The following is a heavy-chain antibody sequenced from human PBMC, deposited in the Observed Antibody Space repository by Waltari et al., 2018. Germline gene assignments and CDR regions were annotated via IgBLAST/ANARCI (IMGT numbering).Heavy chain of an antibody. V-gene: IGHV3-7*01. CDR1: GMTFRNYW. CDR3: VTGLTTVTAKDYFDH. CDR2: IKQDGSEK. J-gene: IGHJ4*02. Sequence: EVQLVESGGGSVQPGGSLSLSCAASGMTFRNYWWNWVRQAPGRGLEWVANIKQDGSEKNYVDSVEGRFSISRDNAQNSLYLQMNSLRAEDTAIYYCVTGLTTVTAKDYFDHWGQGALVTVSS. D-gene: IGHD4-17*01.